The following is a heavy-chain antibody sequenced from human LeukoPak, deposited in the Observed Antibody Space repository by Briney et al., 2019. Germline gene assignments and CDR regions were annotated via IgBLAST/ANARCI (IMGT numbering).Heavy chain of an antibody. CDR3: AKDRWENVDSPTDY. D-gene: IGHD1-26*01. Sequence: PGGSLRLSCAASGFTFSDYYMSWIRQAPGKGLEGVSYISSSGSTIYYADSVKGRFTISRDNAKNSLYLQMNSLRAEDTAVYYCAKDRWENVDSPTDYWGQGTLVTVSS. V-gene: IGHV3-11*01. J-gene: IGHJ4*02. CDR1: GFTFSDYY. CDR2: ISSSGSTI.